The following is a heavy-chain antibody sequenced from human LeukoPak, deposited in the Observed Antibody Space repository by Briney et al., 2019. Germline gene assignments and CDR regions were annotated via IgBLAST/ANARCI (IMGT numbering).Heavy chain of an antibody. D-gene: IGHD1-26*01. CDR3: ATRIVGASNTGAFDI. CDR1: GGSISNGSYY. CDR2: SYTSGST. J-gene: IGHJ3*02. Sequence: SETLSLTCTVSGGSISNGSYYWSWLRQPAGMGLEWFGRSYTSGSTNYNPSLKSRVIISVNTYNNQFSLMLSYMPAADTAVYYCATRIVGASNTGAFDIWGQGTIVTVSS. V-gene: IGHV4-61*02.